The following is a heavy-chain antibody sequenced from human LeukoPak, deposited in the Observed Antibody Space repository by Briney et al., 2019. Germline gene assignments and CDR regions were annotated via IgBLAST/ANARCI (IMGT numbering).Heavy chain of an antibody. D-gene: IGHD5-24*01. J-gene: IGHJ4*02. Sequence: GGSLRLSCAASGFTVSSNYMSWVRQAPGKGLEWVSVIYSGGSTYYADSVKGRFTISRDNSKNTLYLQMNSLRAEDTAVYYCARDLDGYNYFDYWGQGTLVTVSS. CDR3: ARDLDGYNYFDY. V-gene: IGHV3-66*02. CDR1: GFTVSSNY. CDR2: IYSGGST.